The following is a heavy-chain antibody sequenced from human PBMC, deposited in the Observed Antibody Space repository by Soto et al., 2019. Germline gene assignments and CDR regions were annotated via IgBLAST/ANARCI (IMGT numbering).Heavy chain of an antibody. CDR3: ARVPPGYSSSPPYYYYSMDV. CDR1: GFTVSSNY. V-gene: IGHV3-66*01. Sequence: EVQLVESGGGLVQSGGSLRLSCAASGFTVSSNYMSWVRQAPGKGLEWVSVIYSGGSTYYADSVKGRFTISRDNSKNTLFLQMNSLRAEDTAVYYCARVPPGYSSSPPYYYYSMDVWGKGTTVTVSS. CDR2: IYSGGST. J-gene: IGHJ6*03. D-gene: IGHD6-6*01.